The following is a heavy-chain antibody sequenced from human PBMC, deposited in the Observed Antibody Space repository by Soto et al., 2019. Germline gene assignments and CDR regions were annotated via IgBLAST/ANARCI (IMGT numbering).Heavy chain of an antibody. CDR1: GGSISSGGYY. Sequence: QVQLQESGPGLVKPSQTLSLTCTVSGGSISSGGYYWSWIRQHPGKGLDWIGYIYYSGGTYYNPSIKSRVTIXVXTXXNQFSLKLSSVTAADTAVYYCARGRSSTSPYPIGSWGQGTLVTVSS. CDR2: IYYSGGT. J-gene: IGHJ5*02. CDR3: ARGRSSTSPYPIGS. V-gene: IGHV4-31*03. D-gene: IGHD2-2*01.